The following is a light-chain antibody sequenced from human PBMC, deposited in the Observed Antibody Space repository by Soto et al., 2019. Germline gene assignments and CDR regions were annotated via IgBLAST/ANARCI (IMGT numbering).Light chain of an antibody. Sequence: SCRASQSVSSYLAWYQQKPGQAPRLLIYDASNRATGIPAMLSGSASATVFILIFCDLKFEDSAVYFCQPYSSWLWTFGQGTKVDIK. V-gene: IGKV3D-15*01. J-gene: IGKJ1*01. CDR3: QPYSSWLWT. CDR2: DAS. CDR1: QSVSSY.